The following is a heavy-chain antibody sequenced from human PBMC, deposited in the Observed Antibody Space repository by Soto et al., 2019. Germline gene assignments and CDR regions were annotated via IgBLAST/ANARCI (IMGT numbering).Heavy chain of an antibody. CDR2: ISHDGRNK. J-gene: IGHJ4*02. Sequence: QVQLVESGGGVVQPGGSLRLSFEASGFTFGNYDMYWVRKAPGKGLDWVTKISHDGRNKDYEDSVQGRFTISRDNSRDTMYLEMNSLRPEDTAIYYCAKGGLPWWSQGIDFWGQGTLVTVSA. CDR1: GFTFGNYD. V-gene: IGHV3-30*18. D-gene: IGHD2-8*02. CDR3: AKGGLPWWSQGIDF.